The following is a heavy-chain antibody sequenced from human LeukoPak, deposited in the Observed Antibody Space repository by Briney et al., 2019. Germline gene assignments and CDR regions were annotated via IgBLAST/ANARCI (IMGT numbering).Heavy chain of an antibody. CDR1: GFTFDDYA. CDR2: LSGDGGST. V-gene: IGHV3-43*02. J-gene: IGHJ3*02. Sequence: GGSLRLSCAASGFTFDDYAMHWVRQAPGKGLEWVSLLSGDGGSTYYADSVKGRFTISRDNAKNSLYLQMNSLRAEDTAVYYCARGQVVITSHDAFDIWGKGTTVTVSS. D-gene: IGHD3-22*01. CDR3: ARGQVVITSHDAFDI.